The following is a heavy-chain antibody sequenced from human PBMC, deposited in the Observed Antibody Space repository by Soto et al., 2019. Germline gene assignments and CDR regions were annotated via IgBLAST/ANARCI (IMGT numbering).Heavy chain of an antibody. CDR3: ARDLKSSGCLDAFDI. V-gene: IGHV3-53*04. D-gene: IGHD6-19*01. CDR1: GFTVSSNY. CDR2: IFTGGST. J-gene: IGHJ3*02. Sequence: EVQLVESGGGLVQPGGSLRLSCAASGFTVSSNYMSWVRQAAGKGLEWVSVIFTGGSTYYADSVKGRFTISRHSSMNTVYLQMDSRRAEDTAVYYCARDLKSSGCLDAFDIWGQGTMVTVSS.